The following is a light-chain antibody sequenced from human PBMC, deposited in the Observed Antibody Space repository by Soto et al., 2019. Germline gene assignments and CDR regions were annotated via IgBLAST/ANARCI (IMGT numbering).Light chain of an antibody. J-gene: IGKJ1*01. CDR1: QGISTF. CDR2: GAS. V-gene: IGKV1-9*01. Sequence: DIQLTQAPSFLSASVGDRVTITCRASQGISTFLAWYQQHPGTAPTRLIYGASTRATGIPARFSGSGSGTEFTLTISSLQSEDFAVYYCQQYNNWPPVTFGQGTKVDIK. CDR3: QQYNNWPPVT.